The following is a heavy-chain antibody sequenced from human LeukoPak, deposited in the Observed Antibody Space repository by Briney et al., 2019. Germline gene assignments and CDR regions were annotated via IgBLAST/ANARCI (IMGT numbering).Heavy chain of an antibody. Sequence: PSETLSLTCTVSGGSISSSSYYWGWIRQPPGKGLEWIGSIYYSGSTYYNPSLKSRVTISVDTSKNQFSLKLSSVTAADTAVYYCARVDVFGVVSSDYYYYYMDVRGKGTTVTVSS. CDR1: GGSISSSSYY. V-gene: IGHV4-39*07. CDR3: ARVDVFGVVSSDYYYYYMDV. D-gene: IGHD3-3*01. J-gene: IGHJ6*03. CDR2: IYYSGST.